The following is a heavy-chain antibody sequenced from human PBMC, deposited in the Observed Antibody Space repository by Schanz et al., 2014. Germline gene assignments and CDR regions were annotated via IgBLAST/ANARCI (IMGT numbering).Heavy chain of an antibody. CDR3: ARGRGCTGGSCYSWFDL. CDR1: GGTFSSYT. J-gene: IGHJ5*02. Sequence: QVQLVQSEAEVKKPGSSVKVSCKASGGTFSSYTISWVRQAPGQGLEWMGMINPSGGSTTYAQKFQGRVTMTRDTSTSTVYMELSSLRSEDTAVYYCARGRGCTGGSCYSWFDLWGQGTLVTVAS. D-gene: IGHD2-15*01. CDR2: INPSGGST. V-gene: IGHV1-46*01.